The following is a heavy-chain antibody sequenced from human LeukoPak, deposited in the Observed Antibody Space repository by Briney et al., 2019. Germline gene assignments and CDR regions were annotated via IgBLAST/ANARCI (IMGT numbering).Heavy chain of an antibody. J-gene: IGHJ4*02. CDR2: ISAYKGNT. CDR3: ARDPGYCSSTSCLPGAPIDY. D-gene: IGHD2-2*01. Sequence: GASVKVSCKASGYTFTSYGISWVRQAPGQGLEWMGWISAYKGNTNYAQKLQGRVTMTTDTSTSTAYMELRSLRSDDTAVYYCARDPGYCSSTSCLPGAPIDYWGQGTLVTVSS. CDR1: GYTFTSYG. V-gene: IGHV1-18*01.